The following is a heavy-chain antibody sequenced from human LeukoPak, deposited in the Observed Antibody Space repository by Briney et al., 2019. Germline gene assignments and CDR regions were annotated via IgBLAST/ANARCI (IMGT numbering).Heavy chain of an antibody. D-gene: IGHD3-22*01. CDR3: ARGHYDTSGYSNYFDY. CDR1: GFTFSTFI. V-gene: IGHV3-21*01. CDR2: ISGSSDYI. J-gene: IGHJ4*02. Sequence: GGSLRLSRAASGFTFSTFIMNWVRQAPGKGLEWVSSISGSSDYICYADSVRGRFTISRDNAKNSLYLQMDSLRAEDTAVYYCARGHYDTSGYSNYFDYWGQETLVTVSS.